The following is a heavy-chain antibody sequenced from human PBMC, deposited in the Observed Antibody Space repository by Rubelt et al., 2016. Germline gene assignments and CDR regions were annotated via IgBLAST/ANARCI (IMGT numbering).Heavy chain of an antibody. D-gene: IGHD6-6*01. CDR3: AGLMTARPQNVDY. CDR1: GGSISSASYY. CDR2: IYYSGST. V-gene: IGHV4-39*01. J-gene: IGHJ4*02. Sequence: QVQLQESGPGLVKPSETLSLTCTVSGGSISSASYYWGWIRQPPGKGLEWIGSIYYSGSTYYNPSLKSRVTISVATSKNQFSLKLSAVTAADTAVYYCAGLMTARPQNVDYWGQGPLVTVSS.